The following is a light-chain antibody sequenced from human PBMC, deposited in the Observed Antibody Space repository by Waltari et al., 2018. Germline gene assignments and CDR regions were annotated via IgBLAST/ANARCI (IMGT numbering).Light chain of an antibody. CDR1: WSGVGASNS. CDR3: TSFTNSNVV. V-gene: IGLV2-14*01. CDR2: GVI. J-gene: IGLJ2*01. Sequence: QSALTQPASVSGSPGQAITLSCTGTWSGVGASNSVSWHQQHPGKAPKLMIDGVISRPSGVPNRFSGSKSGNTASLTISGLQTEDEADYYCTSFTNSNVVFGGGTKLTVL.